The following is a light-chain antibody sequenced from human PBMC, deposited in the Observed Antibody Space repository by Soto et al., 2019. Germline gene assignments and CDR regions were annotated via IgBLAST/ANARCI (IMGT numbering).Light chain of an antibody. CDR2: AAS. CDR1: QGVSSSN. V-gene: IGKV3-20*01. J-gene: IGKJ1*01. Sequence: IGLTQSPGTLSLSPGERATLSCRASQGVSSSNLAWYQQRPGQAPRLLIYAASSRATGIPDRFSGSGSGTDFTLTISRLEPEDFAVYYCQQYGSSPRTFGQGTKVDIK. CDR3: QQYGSSPRT.